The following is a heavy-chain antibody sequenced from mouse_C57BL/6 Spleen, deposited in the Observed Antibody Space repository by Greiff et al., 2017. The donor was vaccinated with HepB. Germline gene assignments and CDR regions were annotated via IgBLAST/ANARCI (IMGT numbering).Heavy chain of an antibody. CDR1: GYTFTSYG. Sequence: QVQLQQSGAELARPGASVKLSCKASGYTFTSYGISWVKQRTGQGLEWIGEIYPRSGNTYYNEKFKGKATLTADKSSITAYIELRSLTSEDSAVYFCARHYRSSYNYWGHGTTLTVSS. V-gene: IGHV1-81*01. J-gene: IGHJ2*01. CDR3: ARHYRSSYNY. D-gene: IGHD1-1*01. CDR2: IYPRSGNT.